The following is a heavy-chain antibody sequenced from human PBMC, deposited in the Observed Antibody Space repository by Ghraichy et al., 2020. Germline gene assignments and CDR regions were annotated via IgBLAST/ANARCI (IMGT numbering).Heavy chain of an antibody. J-gene: IGHJ4*02. D-gene: IGHD4-17*01. CDR1: GFTFSSYS. CDR2: ISSSSSTI. Sequence: GGSLRLSCAASGFTFSSYSMNWVRQAPGKGLEWVSYISSSSSTIYYADSVKGRFTISRDNAKNSLYLQMNSLRAEDTAVYYCARNGDYVRPWDFDYWGQGTLVTVSS. CDR3: ARNGDYVRPWDFDY. V-gene: IGHV3-48*01.